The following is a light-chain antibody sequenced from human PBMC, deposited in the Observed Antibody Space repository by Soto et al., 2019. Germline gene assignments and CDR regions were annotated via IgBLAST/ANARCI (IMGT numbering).Light chain of an antibody. CDR2: GAS. J-gene: IGKJ5*01. V-gene: IGKV3-15*01. Sequence: EIVMTQSPATPSVSPGERATLSCRASQSVSSDLAWYHQKPGQAPRLLIYGASTRATGIPARFSGSGSGTEFTLTINSLQSEDFATYYCQHLNFYPGITFGQGTRLEIK. CDR1: QSVSSD. CDR3: QHLNFYPGIT.